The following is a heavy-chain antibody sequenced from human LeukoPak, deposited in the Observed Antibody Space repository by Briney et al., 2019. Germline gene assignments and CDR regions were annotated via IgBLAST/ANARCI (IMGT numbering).Heavy chain of an antibody. Sequence: GGSLRLSCAASGFIFNNYWMHWVRQTPGEGPLWLSRINGDGSSTSYANSVQGRSIISRDNAKNTLYLQMNSLRAEDTAVYYCTRQWHTPSDYWGQGTLVTVSS. V-gene: IGHV3-74*01. J-gene: IGHJ4*02. D-gene: IGHD6-19*01. CDR3: TRQWHTPSDY. CDR2: INGDGSST. CDR1: GFIFNNYW.